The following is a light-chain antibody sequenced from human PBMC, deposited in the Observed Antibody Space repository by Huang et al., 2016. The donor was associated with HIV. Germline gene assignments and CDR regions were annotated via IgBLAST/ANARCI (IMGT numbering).Light chain of an antibody. J-gene: IGKJ1*01. Sequence: EIVMTQSPDTLSVSPGERVSLSCRASQSVTHSLAWYQQTPGQPPRLLFYDASTRAPGISARFRGSGSGTDFTLTISSLQSEDVAIYYCQQYSNWPRGTFGQGTRVQIK. CDR2: DAS. CDR3: QQYSNWPRGT. V-gene: IGKV3-15*01. CDR1: QSVTHS.